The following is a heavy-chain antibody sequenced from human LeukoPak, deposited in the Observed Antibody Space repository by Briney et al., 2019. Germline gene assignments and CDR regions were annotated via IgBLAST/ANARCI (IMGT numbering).Heavy chain of an antibody. CDR2: ISSSSSTI. Sequence: GGSLRLPCAASGFTFSSYSMNWVRQAPGKGLEWVSYISSSSSTIYYADSVKGRFTISRDNAKNSLYLQMNSLRDEDTAVYYCARDLIAVRGEYYFDYWGQGTLVTVSS. V-gene: IGHV3-48*02. CDR3: ARDLIAVRGEYYFDY. CDR1: GFTFSSYS. J-gene: IGHJ4*02. D-gene: IGHD3-10*01.